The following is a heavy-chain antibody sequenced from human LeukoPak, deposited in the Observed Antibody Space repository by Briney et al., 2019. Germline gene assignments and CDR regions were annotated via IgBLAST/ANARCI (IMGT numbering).Heavy chain of an antibody. CDR2: INSDGSST. V-gene: IGHV3-74*01. D-gene: IGHD5-24*01. J-gene: IGHJ4*02. CDR3: ARDRATTMFDY. Sequence: GGSLRLSCAASGFTFSNYWMHWVRQAPGKGLVWVSRINSDGSSTTYADSVKGRFTISRDNAKNTLYLQMNGLRADDTAVYYCARDRATTMFDYWAQGTLVTVSS. CDR1: GFTFSNYW.